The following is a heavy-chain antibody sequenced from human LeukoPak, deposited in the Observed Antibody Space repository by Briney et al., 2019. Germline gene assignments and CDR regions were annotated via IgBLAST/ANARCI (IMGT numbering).Heavy chain of an antibody. D-gene: IGHD3-10*01. CDR2: IYTSGST. CDR1: GGSISSYY. J-gene: IGHJ6*03. V-gene: IGHV4-4*07. Sequence: SETLSLTCTVSGGSISSYYWSWIRQPAGKGLEWIGRIYTSGSTNYNPSLKSRVTMSVDTSKNQFSLKLSSVTAADTAVYYCARAALGPGYYYYYMDVWGKGTTVTVSS. CDR3: ARAALGPGYYYYYMDV.